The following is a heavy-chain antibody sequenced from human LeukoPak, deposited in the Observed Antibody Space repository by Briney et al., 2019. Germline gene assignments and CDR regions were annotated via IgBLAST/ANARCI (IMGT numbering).Heavy chain of an antibody. V-gene: IGHV4-39*07. Sequence: SETLSLTCTVSSGSISTSNYYWGWVRQPPGKALEWIGNIFYSGSTNYNPSLKSRVTISVDTSKNQFSLKLSSVTAADTAVYYCARSGSDSAYYYYMDVWGKGTTVTTSS. CDR3: ARSGSDSAYYYYMDV. CDR2: IFYSGST. CDR1: SGSISTSNYY. D-gene: IGHD3-10*01. J-gene: IGHJ6*03.